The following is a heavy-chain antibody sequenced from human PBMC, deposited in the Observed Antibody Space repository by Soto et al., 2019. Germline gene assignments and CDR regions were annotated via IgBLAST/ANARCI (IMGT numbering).Heavy chain of an antibody. Sequence: QVQLVQSGAEVKMPGASVRVSCEASGYTFTEYFLHWVRQAPGQGLEWMGWISPESGVTNIAPNFEGRVPMTADTAITPAYMQLGGLRYDDTAVYYCARATLIIRHITNLGEATPGVVEHWGQGTLVSVSS. J-gene: IGHJ5*02. D-gene: IGHD3-3*01. CDR1: GYTFTEYF. CDR2: ISPESGVT. V-gene: IGHV1-2*02. CDR3: ARATLIIRHITNLGEATPGVVEH.